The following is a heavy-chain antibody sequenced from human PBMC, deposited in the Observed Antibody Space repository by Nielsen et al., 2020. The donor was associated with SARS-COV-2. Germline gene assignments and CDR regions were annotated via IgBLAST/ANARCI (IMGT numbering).Heavy chain of an antibody. CDR3: ARGWADIVVVPAATSAPGIDV. J-gene: IGHJ6*02. CDR1: GGSFSGYY. V-gene: IGHV4-34*01. CDR2: INHSRST. D-gene: IGHD2-2*01. Sequence: SETLSLNCAVYGGSFSGYYWSWIRQPPGKGLEWIGEINHSRSTNYNPSLKSRVTISVDTSKNQFSLKLSSVTAADTAVYYCARGWADIVVVPAATSAPGIDVWGQGTTVTVSS.